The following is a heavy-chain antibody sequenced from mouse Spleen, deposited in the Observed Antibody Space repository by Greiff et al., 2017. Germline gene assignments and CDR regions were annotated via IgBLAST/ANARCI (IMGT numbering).Heavy chain of an antibody. CDR2: IRSKSNNYAT. V-gene: IGHV10-1*01. Sequence: EVQVVESGGGLVQPKGSLKLSCAASGFSFNTYAMNWVRQAPGKGLEWVARIRSKSNNYATYYADSVKDRFTISRDDSESMLYLQMNNLKTEDTAMYYCVRHEARATFYYAMDYWGQGTSVTVSS. CDR1: GFSFNTYA. D-gene: IGHD3-1*01. CDR3: VRHEARATFYYAMDY. J-gene: IGHJ4*01.